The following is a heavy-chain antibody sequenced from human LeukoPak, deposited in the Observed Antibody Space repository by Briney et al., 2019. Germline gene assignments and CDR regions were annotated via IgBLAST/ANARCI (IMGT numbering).Heavy chain of an antibody. CDR3: ARGPDEELLELGRFDY. J-gene: IGHJ4*02. D-gene: IGHD1-26*01. CDR2: ISAYNGNT. V-gene: IGHV1-18*01. Sequence: ASVKVSCKASGYTFTSYGISWVRQAPGQGLEWMGWISAYNGNTNYAQKFQGRVTITADESTSTAYMELSSLRSEDTAVYYCARGPDEELLELGRFDYWGQGTLVTVSS. CDR1: GYTFTSYG.